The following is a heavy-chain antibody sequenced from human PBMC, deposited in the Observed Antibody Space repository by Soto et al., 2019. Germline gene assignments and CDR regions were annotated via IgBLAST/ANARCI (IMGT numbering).Heavy chain of an antibody. CDR1: GGSFSGYY. CDR2: INHSGST. J-gene: IGHJ4*02. D-gene: IGHD3-22*01. Sequence: SETLSLTCAVYGGSFSGYYWSWIRQPPGKGLEWIGEINHSGSTNYNPSLKSRVTISVDTSKNQFSLKLSSVTAADTAVYYCARVGYDSSGYYLDYWGQGTLVTAPQ. V-gene: IGHV4-34*01. CDR3: ARVGYDSSGYYLDY.